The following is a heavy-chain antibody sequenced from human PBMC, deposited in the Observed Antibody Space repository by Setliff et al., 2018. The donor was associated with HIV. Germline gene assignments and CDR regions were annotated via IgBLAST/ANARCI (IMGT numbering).Heavy chain of an antibody. CDR2: IDPNSGDT. CDR1: GYTFTGYY. CDR3: ARAAGYSSSWHRYAFEI. D-gene: IGHD6-13*01. J-gene: IGHJ3*02. V-gene: IGHV1-2*02. Sequence: GASVKVSCKASGYTFTGYYLHWVRQAPGQGLEWMGWIDPNSGDTNYEQKFQGRVSMTRETSISTVYMELSSLRSDDTAVYYCARAAGYSSSWHRYAFEIWGQGTMVTVSS.